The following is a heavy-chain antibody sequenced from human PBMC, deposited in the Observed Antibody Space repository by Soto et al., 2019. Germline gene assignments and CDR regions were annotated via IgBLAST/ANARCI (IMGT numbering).Heavy chain of an antibody. CDR1: GFTYNTYA. Sequence: EVQLLESGGGLVQPGGSLRLSCTTSGFTYNTYAMSWVRQAPGKGLEWVSVISGNGGTTYYADSVKGRFTISRDNSKRTLYLQMNRPRAGDTAIFFCAKGGGGSGWSDAFDVWGQGTMVTVSS. CDR2: ISGNGGTT. V-gene: IGHV3-23*01. CDR3: AKGGGGSGWSDAFDV. J-gene: IGHJ3*01. D-gene: IGHD6-19*01.